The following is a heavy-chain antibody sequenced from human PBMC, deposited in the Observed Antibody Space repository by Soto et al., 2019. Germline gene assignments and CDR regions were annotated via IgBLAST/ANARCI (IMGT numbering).Heavy chain of an antibody. CDR1: GFTFSNAW. V-gene: IGHV3-15*01. CDR2: IKSKTDGGTT. CDR3: TTRLTKVAGTTKNKYYFDY. D-gene: IGHD6-19*01. J-gene: IGHJ4*02. Sequence: PGGSLRLSCAASGFTFSNAWMSWVRQAPGKGLEWVGRIKSKTDGGTTDYAAPVKGRFTISRDDSKNTLYLQMNSLKTEDTAVYYCTTRLTKVAGTTKNKYYFDYWGQGTLVTVSS.